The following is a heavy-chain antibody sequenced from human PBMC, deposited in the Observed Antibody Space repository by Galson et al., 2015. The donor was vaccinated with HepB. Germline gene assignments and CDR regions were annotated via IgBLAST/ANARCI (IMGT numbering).Heavy chain of an antibody. J-gene: IGHJ6*02. CDR3: AADPFYYGSGSPGGMDV. D-gene: IGHD3-10*01. Sequence: SVKVSCKASGFTFTSSAVQWVRQARGQSLEWIGWIVVDSGNTNYAQKLQERVTITRDMSTSTAYMELSSLRSEDTAVYYCAADPFYYGSGSPGGMDVWGQGTTVTVSS. V-gene: IGHV1-58*01. CDR2: IVVDSGNT. CDR1: GFTFTSSA.